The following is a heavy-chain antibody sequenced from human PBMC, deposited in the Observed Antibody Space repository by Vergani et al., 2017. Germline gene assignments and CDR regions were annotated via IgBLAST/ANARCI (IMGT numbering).Heavy chain of an antibody. CDR1: GGSISSGSYY. CDR3: ARDPLYSTTWPFLLLDMDV. Sequence: QVQLPESGPGLVRPSQTLSLTCTVSGGSISSGSYYWSWFRQPAGKGLEWIGRFYTGGGTSYNPSLKSRVTISVDTSKNQFSLQLSSVTAADTAVYYCARDPLYSTTWPFLLLDMDVWGQGTTVTVSS. CDR2: FYTGGGT. D-gene: IGHD6-13*01. V-gene: IGHV4-61*02. J-gene: IGHJ6*02.